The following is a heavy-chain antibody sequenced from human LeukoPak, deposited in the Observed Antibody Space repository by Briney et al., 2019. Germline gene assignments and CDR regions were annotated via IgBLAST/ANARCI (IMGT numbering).Heavy chain of an antibody. D-gene: IGHD6-19*01. CDR3: QRESAVAGSFDY. CDR2: ISSSSSYI. V-gene: IGHV3-21*01. CDR1: GFTFSSYS. J-gene: IGHJ4*02. Sequence: GGSLRLSCAASGFTFSSYSMNWVRQAPGKGLGWVSSISSSSSYIYYADSVKGRFTISRDNAKNSLYLQMNSLRAEDTAVYYCQRESAVAGSFDYWGQGTLVTVSS.